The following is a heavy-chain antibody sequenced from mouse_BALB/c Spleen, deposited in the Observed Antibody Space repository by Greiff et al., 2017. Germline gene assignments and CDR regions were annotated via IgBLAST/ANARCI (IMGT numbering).Heavy chain of an antibody. CDR2: IWAGGST. J-gene: IGHJ4*01. CDR3: AREGYGTHYAMDY. CDR1: GFSLTSYG. D-gene: IGHD2-1*01. V-gene: IGHV2-9*02. Sequence: VQLKESGPGLVAPSQSLSITCTVSGFSLTSYGVHWVRQPPGKGLEWLGVIWAGGSTNYNSALMSRLSISKDNSKSQVFLKMNSLQTDDTAMYYCAREGYGTHYAMDYWGQGTSVTVSS.